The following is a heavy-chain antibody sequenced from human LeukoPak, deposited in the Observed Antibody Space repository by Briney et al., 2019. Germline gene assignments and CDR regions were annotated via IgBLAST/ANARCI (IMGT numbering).Heavy chain of an antibody. CDR3: AKATGSYFTHNFDY. J-gene: IGHJ4*02. CDR2: ISWNSGSI. D-gene: IGHD1-26*01. Sequence: PGGSLRLSCAASGFTFDDYAMHWVRQAPGKGLEWVSGISWNSGSIGYADSVKGRFTISRDNAKNSLYLQMNSLRAEDTALYYCAKATGSYFTHNFDYCGQGTLVTVSS. CDR1: GFTFDDYA. V-gene: IGHV3-9*01.